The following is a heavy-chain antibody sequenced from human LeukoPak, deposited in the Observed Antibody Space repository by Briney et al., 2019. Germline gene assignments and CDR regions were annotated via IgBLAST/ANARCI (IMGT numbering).Heavy chain of an antibody. CDR3: ARDHRGVNDY. V-gene: IGHV3-48*04. CDR1: GFTFSSYG. Sequence: PGGTLRLSCAASGFTFSSYGMSWVRQAPGKGLEWVSYISSSNSTIYYADSVKGRFTISRDNAKNSLYLQMNSLRAEDTAVYYCARDHRGVNDYWGQGTLVTVSS. CDR2: ISSSNSTI. J-gene: IGHJ4*02. D-gene: IGHD3-10*01.